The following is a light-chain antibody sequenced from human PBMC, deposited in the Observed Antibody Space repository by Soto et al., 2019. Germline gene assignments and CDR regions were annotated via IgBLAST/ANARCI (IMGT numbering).Light chain of an antibody. J-gene: IGLJ1*01. CDR3: SSYTSSSKV. CDR1: SSDVGGYNY. Sequence: QSALTQPASVSGSPGQSITISCTGTSSDVGGYNYVSWYQQHPGKAPKLMIYEVSNRPSGVSNRFSGSKSGNTASLTISGLQAEDEADYYCSSYTSSSKVFGTGTKFTVL. CDR2: EVS. V-gene: IGLV2-14*01.